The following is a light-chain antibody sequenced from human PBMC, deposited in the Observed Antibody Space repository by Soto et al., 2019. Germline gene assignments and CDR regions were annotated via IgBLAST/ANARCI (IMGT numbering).Light chain of an antibody. CDR2: DDS. J-gene: IGLJ1*01. Sequence: SYELTQPPSVSVAPGQTASITCGGNNIGSKSVHWYQQKPGQAPVLVVYDDSDRPSGIPERFSGSNSGNTATLTISRVEAGDEADYYCQVWDSSSDHHYVFGTGTKVTVL. CDR1: NIGSKS. CDR3: QVWDSSSDHHYV. V-gene: IGLV3-21*02.